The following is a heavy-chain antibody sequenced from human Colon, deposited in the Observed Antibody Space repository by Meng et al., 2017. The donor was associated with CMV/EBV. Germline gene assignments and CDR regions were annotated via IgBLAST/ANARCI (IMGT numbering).Heavy chain of an antibody. J-gene: IGHJ4*02. V-gene: IGHV1-18*01. CDR1: GGTFSSYA. CDR3: ARVGDIVVAPAAPFDY. Sequence: ASVKVSCKASGGTFSSYAISWVRQAPGQGLEWMGWISIFNGRTNYAQKFQGRVTMTSDMSTRTAYLELRGLRSDDTAVYYCARVGDIVVAPAAPFDYWGQGTLVTVSS. CDR2: ISIFNGRT. D-gene: IGHD2-2*01.